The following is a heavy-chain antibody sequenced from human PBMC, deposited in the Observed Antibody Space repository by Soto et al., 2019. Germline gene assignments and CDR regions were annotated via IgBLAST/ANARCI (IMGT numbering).Heavy chain of an antibody. Sequence: QDQLVQSGAEAKKPGASVKVSCKVSGYTLTELSMHWVRQAPGKGLERMGGFDPEDGETIYAQKFQGRVTMTEDTSTDTAYTELSSLRSEDTAVYYCAPFNRGVFTGYFYTDVWGKGTTVTVSS. CDR2: FDPEDGET. CDR1: GYTLTELS. CDR3: APFNRGVFTGYFYTDV. V-gene: IGHV1-24*01. J-gene: IGHJ6*03. D-gene: IGHD3-3*01.